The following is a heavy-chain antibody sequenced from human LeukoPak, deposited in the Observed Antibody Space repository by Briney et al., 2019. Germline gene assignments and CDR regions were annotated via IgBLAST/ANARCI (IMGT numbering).Heavy chain of an antibody. V-gene: IGHV3-21*01. CDR1: GFTFNSYT. J-gene: IGHJ4*02. D-gene: IGHD5-12*01. CDR3: AKSLYSGYDWEYFDY. Sequence: GGSLRLSCAASGFTFNSYTMNWDRQAPGKGLEWVSSISSSSNYIYYADSVKGRLTISRDDAKNSLYLQMNSLRAEDTAVYYCAKSLYSGYDWEYFDYWGQGTLVTVSS. CDR2: ISSSSNYI.